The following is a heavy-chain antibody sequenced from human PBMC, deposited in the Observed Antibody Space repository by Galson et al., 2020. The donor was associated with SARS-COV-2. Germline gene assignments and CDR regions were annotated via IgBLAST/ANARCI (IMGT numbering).Heavy chain of an antibody. CDR3: AAEGCKQWLG. CDR2: VNGADGRT. V-gene: IGHV1-18*01. Sequence: ASVKVSCKASGYSFIKNGIARVRQAPGQGLEWMGWVNGADGRTNIAQKFQRRITMTTDTATTTSYMELRSLRYDDTGMYYCAAEGCKQWLGWGQGTLVTVSS. D-gene: IGHD6-19*01. J-gene: IGHJ4*02. CDR1: GYSFIKNG.